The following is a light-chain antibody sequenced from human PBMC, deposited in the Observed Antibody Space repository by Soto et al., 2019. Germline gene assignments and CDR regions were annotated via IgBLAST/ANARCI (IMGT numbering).Light chain of an antibody. J-gene: IGLJ2*01. CDR2: LNSDGSH. CDR3: QTWGTGIHVV. Sequence: QLVLTQSPSASASLGASVKLTCTLSSGHSSYAIAWHQQQPEKGPRYLMKLNSDGSHSKGDGIPDRFSGSSSGAKRYLSCSSLQFEDEADYYCQTWGTGIHVVFGGGTKLAV. V-gene: IGLV4-69*01. CDR1: SGHSSYA.